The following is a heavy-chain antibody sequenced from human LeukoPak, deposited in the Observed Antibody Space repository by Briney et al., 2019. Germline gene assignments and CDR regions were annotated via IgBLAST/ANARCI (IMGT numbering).Heavy chain of an antibody. CDR3: ARGTAATAAIDF. V-gene: IGHV3-74*01. D-gene: IGHD6-13*01. J-gene: IGHJ4*02. Sequence: GGSLRLSCAASGFSFSSHWMHWVRQAPGKGLVWVSHIDSDGTRTTYGDSAKGRFTISRDNTKNTLYLQMTSLRDDDTAIYYCARGTAATAAIDFWGQGALVTVSS. CDR2: IDSDGTRT. CDR1: GFSFSSHW.